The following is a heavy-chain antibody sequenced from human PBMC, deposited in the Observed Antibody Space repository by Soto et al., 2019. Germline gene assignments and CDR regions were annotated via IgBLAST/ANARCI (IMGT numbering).Heavy chain of an antibody. V-gene: IGHV1-69*01. CDR2: VIPIFGTP. Sequence: QVQLVQSGAEVQKPGSSVKVSCKAPGGTFSTYAISWVRQAPGQGLEWKGGVIPIFGTPKYAQKFQGRVTITADESTSTGYMELRSLRSEDTAVYYCARSQGGSSSLDIYYYYYYGMDVWGQGTTVTVSS. D-gene: IGHD2-15*01. J-gene: IGHJ6*02. CDR3: ARSQGGSSSLDIYYYYYYGMDV. CDR1: GGTFSTYA.